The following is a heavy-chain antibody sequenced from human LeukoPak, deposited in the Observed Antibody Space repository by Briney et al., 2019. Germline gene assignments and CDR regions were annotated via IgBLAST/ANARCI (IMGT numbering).Heavy chain of an antibody. J-gene: IGHJ4*02. V-gene: IGHV4-59*01. D-gene: IGHD4/OR15-4a*01. CDR2: FSYSGST. Sequence: SETLSLTCTVSGGSITSYYWSWIRQPPGKGLEWIGYFSYSGSTNYNPSLKSRVTISLDTSKNQFSLQLTSVTAADTAVYYCAKEGATYFVNSGQGTLVTVPS. CDR1: GGSITSYY. CDR3: AKEGATYFVN.